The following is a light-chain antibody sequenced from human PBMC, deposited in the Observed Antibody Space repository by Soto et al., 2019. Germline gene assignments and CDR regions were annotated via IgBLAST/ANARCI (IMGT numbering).Light chain of an antibody. V-gene: IGKV3-20*01. CDR2: GAS. CDR1: QSVXSSY. CDR3: QQYGSSRT. Sequence: LSXXPXXXATLXCXASQSVXSSYLAWYQQKPGQAPRLLIYGASSRATGIPDRFSGXXSGXXFTLTISRLEPEDFAVYYCQQYGSSRTFGQGTKLXXK. J-gene: IGKJ2*01.